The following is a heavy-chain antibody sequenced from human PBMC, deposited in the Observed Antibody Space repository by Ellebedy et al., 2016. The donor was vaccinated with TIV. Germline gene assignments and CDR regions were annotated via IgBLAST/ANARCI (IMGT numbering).Heavy chain of an antibody. Sequence: MPSETLSLTCAVYGGSFSGYYWSWIRQPPGKGLEWIGEINHSGSTNYNPSLKSRVTISVDTSKNQFSLKLSSVTAADTAVYYCARRLAGAVDYWGQGTLVTVSS. CDR1: GGSFSGYY. CDR2: INHSGST. V-gene: IGHV4-34*01. J-gene: IGHJ4*02. CDR3: ARRLAGAVDY. D-gene: IGHD2-15*01.